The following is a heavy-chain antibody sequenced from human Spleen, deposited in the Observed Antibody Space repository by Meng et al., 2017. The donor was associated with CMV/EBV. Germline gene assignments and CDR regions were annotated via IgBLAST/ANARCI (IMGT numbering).Heavy chain of an antibody. J-gene: IGHJ4*02. D-gene: IGHD7-27*01. CDR1: GFTFSSYA. Sequence: PSGFTFSSYAMSWVRQAPGKGLQWVSVIYSGGISTYYADSVKGRFTMSRDNSKNTLYLQMNSLRAEDTALYYCAKLGGLGMRYYFDYWGQGTLVTVSS. CDR3: AKLGGLGMRYYFDY. CDR2: IYSGGIST. V-gene: IGHV3-23*03.